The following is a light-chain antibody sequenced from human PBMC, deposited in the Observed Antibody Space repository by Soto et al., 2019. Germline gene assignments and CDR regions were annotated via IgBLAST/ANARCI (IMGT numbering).Light chain of an antibody. Sequence: QSVLTQPASVSGSPGQSITISCTGTSSDVGGYNYVSWYQQYPGKAPKLMIYDVTNRPSGVSNRFSGSKSGNTASLTISGLHAEDEADYYCGSYSISTAVFGTGTKVTVL. CDR1: SSDVGGYNY. J-gene: IGLJ1*01. CDR2: DVT. CDR3: GSYSISTAV. V-gene: IGLV2-14*01.